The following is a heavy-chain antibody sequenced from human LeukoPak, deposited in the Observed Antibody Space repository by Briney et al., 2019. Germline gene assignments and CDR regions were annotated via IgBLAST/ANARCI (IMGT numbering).Heavy chain of an antibody. CDR1: GYSFTSYW. Sequence: GESLKISCKGSGYSFTSYWIGWVRQMPGKGLEWMGIIYPGDSDTRYSPSFQGQVTISADKSISTAYLQWSSLKASDTAMYYCATSSNLGGVAGTEGYFDYWGQGTLVTVSS. CDR3: ATSSNLGGVAGTEGYFDY. CDR2: IYPGDSDT. D-gene: IGHD6-19*01. V-gene: IGHV5-51*01. J-gene: IGHJ4*02.